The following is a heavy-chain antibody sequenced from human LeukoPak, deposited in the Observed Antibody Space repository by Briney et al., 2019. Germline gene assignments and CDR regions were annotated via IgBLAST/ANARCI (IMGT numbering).Heavy chain of an antibody. Sequence: HAGGSLRLSCAASGFTFSSYAMSWVRQAPGKGLEWVSAISGSGGSTYYADSVKGRFTISRDNSKNTLYLQMNSLRAEDTAVYYCAKVPRAGRFGVDYWGQGTLVTVSS. CDR3: AKVPRAGRFGVDY. J-gene: IGHJ4*02. CDR1: GFTFSSYA. D-gene: IGHD3-10*01. CDR2: ISGSGGST. V-gene: IGHV3-23*01.